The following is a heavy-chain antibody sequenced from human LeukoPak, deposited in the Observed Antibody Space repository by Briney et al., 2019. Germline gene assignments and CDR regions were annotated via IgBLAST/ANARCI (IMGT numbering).Heavy chain of an antibody. Sequence: GESLKISCKGSGYSFTSYWIGWVRQMPGKGLEWMGIIYPGDSDTKYSPSFQGHVTISADKSISTAFLQWSSLKASDTAMYYCARLKGCASGYYYYGMDVWGQGTTVTVSS. CDR2: IYPGDSDT. CDR3: ARLKGCASGYYYYGMDV. J-gene: IGHJ6*02. V-gene: IGHV5-51*01. CDR1: GYSFTSYW. D-gene: IGHD6-19*01.